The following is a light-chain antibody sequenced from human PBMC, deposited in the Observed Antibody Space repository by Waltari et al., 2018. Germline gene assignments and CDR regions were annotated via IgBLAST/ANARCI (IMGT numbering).Light chain of an antibody. CDR3: ATWDNRLNGYV. Sequence: QSVLTQPPSASGAPGQRVTISCSGSSSNIGSNPVNWYQQLPGTAPKLLIYSNNTRPSGVPDRFSAAKSGTSEALAISGIQSEDEADYYCATWDNRLNGYVFGTGTKVSVL. J-gene: IGLJ1*01. V-gene: IGLV1-44*01. CDR2: SNN. CDR1: SSNIGSNP.